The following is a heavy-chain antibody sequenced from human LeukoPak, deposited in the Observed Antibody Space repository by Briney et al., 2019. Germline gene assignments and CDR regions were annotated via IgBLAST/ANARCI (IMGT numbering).Heavy chain of an antibody. D-gene: IGHD2-21*02. CDR3: ARQRLRGRAQIFDY. Sequence: GGSLRLSCAASGFTVSSNYMNWVRQAPGKGLEWVSVIYRDGQTYYADSVKGRFTISRDSSKNIVYLQMDSLRAEDTAVYYCARQRLRGRAQIFDYWGQGTLVTVSS. CDR2: IYRDGQT. J-gene: IGHJ4*02. V-gene: IGHV3-53*01. CDR1: GFTVSSNY.